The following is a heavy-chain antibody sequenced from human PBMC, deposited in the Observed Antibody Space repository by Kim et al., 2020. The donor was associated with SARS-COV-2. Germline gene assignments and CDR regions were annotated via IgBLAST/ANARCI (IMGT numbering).Heavy chain of an antibody. V-gene: IGHV1-3*01. Sequence: KYSQRFQDRVTITRDTSASTAYMELSSLRSEDTAVYYCARTRGAAAGALDYWGQGTLVTVSS. D-gene: IGHD6-13*01. CDR3: ARTRGAAAGALDY. J-gene: IGHJ4*02.